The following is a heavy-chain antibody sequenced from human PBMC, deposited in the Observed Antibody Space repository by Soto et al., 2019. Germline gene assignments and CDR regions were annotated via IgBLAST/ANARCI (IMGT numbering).Heavy chain of an antibody. J-gene: IGHJ4*02. CDR1: GGYFRGYY. CDR3: ARGTSWQLPFDY. D-gene: IGHD6-13*01. V-gene: IGHV4-59*01. CDR2: ISYSGST. Sequence: PSETLSLTCAVYGGYFRGYYWSWIRQPPGKRLEWIGYISYSGSTDYNPSLKSRVTISGDTSKNQFSLKVSSVTAADTAVYYCARGTSWQLPFDYWGQGTLVTVSS.